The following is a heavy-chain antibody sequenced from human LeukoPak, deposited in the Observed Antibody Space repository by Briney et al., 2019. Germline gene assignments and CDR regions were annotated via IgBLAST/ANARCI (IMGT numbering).Heavy chain of an antibody. CDR3: ARTGIAAAGYCYYYGMDV. CDR1: GYSFTSYW. D-gene: IGHD6-13*01. Sequence: GESLKISCKGSGYSFTSYWIGWVRQMPGKGLEWMGIIYPGDSDTRYSPSFQGQVTISADKSISTAYLQWSSLKASDTAMYYCARTGIAAAGYCYYYGMDVWGQGTTVTVTS. V-gene: IGHV5-51*01. CDR2: IYPGDSDT. J-gene: IGHJ6*02.